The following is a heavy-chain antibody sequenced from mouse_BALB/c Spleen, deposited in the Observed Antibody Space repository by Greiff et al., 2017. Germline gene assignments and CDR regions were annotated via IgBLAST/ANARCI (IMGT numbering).Heavy chain of an antibody. CDR1: GYTFSSYW. V-gene: IGHV1-9*01. J-gene: IGHJ3*01. D-gene: IGHD1-2*01. CDR3: ASERITTATAWFAY. Sequence: VKLQQSGAELMKPGASVKISCKATGYTFSSYWIEWVKQRPGHGLEWIGEILPGSGSTNYNEKFKGKATFTADTSSNTAYMQLSSLTSEDSAVYYCASERITTATAWFAYWGQGTLVTVSA. CDR2: ILPGSGST.